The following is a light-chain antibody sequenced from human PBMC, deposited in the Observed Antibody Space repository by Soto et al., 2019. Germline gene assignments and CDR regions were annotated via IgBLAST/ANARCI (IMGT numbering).Light chain of an antibody. J-gene: IGKJ1*01. Sequence: EIVMTQSPATLSVSPGERATLSCRASQSVSDNLAWYQQKPGQSPRLLIYGASTRATGIPARFSGSGSGTQFTLTISSLQSEDFVVYYCQQYSNWPPAWTFGQGTKVDIE. CDR2: GAS. CDR3: QQYSNWPPAWT. V-gene: IGKV3-15*01. CDR1: QSVSDN.